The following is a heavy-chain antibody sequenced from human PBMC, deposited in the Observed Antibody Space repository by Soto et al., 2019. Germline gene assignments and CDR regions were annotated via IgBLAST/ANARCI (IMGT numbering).Heavy chain of an antibody. Sequence: GASVKVSCKASGGTFSSYASSWVRQAPGPGLEWMGIINPNGGSTRFAQTVQGRITMTTDTSTSTVYMELRRLRSEDTAVYYCARPSGGVFGIIREGSNWLAPWGQGSLVAASS. CDR3: ARPSGGVFGIIREGSNWLAP. D-gene: IGHD3-16*02. V-gene: IGHV1-46*01. CDR1: GGTFSSYA. J-gene: IGHJ5*02. CDR2: INPNGGST.